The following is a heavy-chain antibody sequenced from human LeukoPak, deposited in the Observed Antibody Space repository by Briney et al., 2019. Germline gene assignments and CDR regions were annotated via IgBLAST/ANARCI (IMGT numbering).Heavy chain of an antibody. D-gene: IGHD3-16*01. Sequence: PGGSLRLSCAASGFTFSSYAMSWVRQAPRNVLEWVSAIRGSGGSTYYADSVKGRFTISRDNSKNTLYLQMNSLRAEDTAVYYCAKDRWGSFDYWGQGTLVTVSS. CDR3: AKDRWGSFDY. V-gene: IGHV3-23*01. J-gene: IGHJ4*02. CDR1: GFTFSSYA. CDR2: IRGSGGST.